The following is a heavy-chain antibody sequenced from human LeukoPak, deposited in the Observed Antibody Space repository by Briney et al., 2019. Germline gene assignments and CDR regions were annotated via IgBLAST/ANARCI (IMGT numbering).Heavy chain of an antibody. V-gene: IGHV3-23*01. CDR3: AKQSYARSLGE. Sequence: GGSLRLSCATSGFPFSDFSMSWVRQAPGKGLEWISTTNSGGTSTYYAESVKGRFTISRDNSKNTLYLQMSSLRVEDTAVYYCAKQSYARSLGEGGSGTLVSVSS. CDR2: TNSGGTST. CDR1: GFPFSDFS. J-gene: IGHJ4*02. D-gene: IGHD2-8*01.